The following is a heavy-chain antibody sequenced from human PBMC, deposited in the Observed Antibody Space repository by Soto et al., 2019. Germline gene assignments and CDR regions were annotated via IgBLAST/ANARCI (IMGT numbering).Heavy chain of an antibody. CDR2: IKGDESEK. J-gene: IGHJ4*02. Sequence: EVQLVESGGGLVQPGGSLRLSCTASGFTFRTYWMNWVRQAPGKGLEWVASIKGDESEKYYVDPVKGRFSISRDNARNSLYLQMNSLRAEDTAVYYCATSLIRGQGALVTVSS. V-gene: IGHV3-7*01. D-gene: IGHD6-6*01. CDR3: ATSLI. CDR1: GFTFRTYW.